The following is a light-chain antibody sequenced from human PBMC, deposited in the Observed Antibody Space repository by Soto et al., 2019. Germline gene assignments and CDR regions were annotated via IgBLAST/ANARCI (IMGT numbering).Light chain of an antibody. J-gene: IGLJ2*01. CDR1: SSNIGNNY. CDR2: DSY. CDR3: GTWDSSLSAVV. Sequence: QSVLTQPPSVSAAPGQMITISCSGSSSNIGNNYVSWYQQLPGTAPQLLIYDSYERPSGIPDRFSGSKSGTSATLGIAGLQTGDEADYYCGTWDSSLSAVVFGGGTKLTVL. V-gene: IGLV1-51*01.